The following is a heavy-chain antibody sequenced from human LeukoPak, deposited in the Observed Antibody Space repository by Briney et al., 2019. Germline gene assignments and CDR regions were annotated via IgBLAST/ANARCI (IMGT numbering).Heavy chain of an antibody. J-gene: IGHJ4*02. V-gene: IGHV4-59*01. CDR3: ARDRYEATMGVYFDY. Sequence: SETLSLTCTVSGGSISSYYWSWIRQPLGKGLEWIGYIYYSGSTNYNPSLKSRVTISVDTSKNQFSLKLSSVTAADTAVYYCARDRYEATMGVYFDYWGQGTLVTVSS. D-gene: IGHD5-12*01. CDR2: IYYSGST. CDR1: GGSISSYY.